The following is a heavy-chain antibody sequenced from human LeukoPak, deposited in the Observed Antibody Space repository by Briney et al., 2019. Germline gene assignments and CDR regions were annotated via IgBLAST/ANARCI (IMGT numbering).Heavy chain of an antibody. D-gene: IGHD3-3*01. V-gene: IGHV4-31*03. CDR1: GGSIRSDSYY. CDR3: ARGSWSSYGNWFDP. Sequence: SETLSLTCTVSGGSIRSDSYYWSWIRQHPGKGLEWIGYIYYSGSTFYNPSLKSRVTISVDTSKNQFSLRLSSVTAADMAVYYCARGSWSSYGNWFDPWGQGTLVTVSS. J-gene: IGHJ5*02. CDR2: IYYSGST.